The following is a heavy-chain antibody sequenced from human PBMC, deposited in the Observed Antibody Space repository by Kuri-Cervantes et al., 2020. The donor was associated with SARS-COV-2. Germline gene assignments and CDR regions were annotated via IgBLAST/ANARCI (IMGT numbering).Heavy chain of an antibody. CDR1: GFTFSSYG. D-gene: IGHD2-2*01. V-gene: IGHV3-30*02. CDR3: AKEVGEYCSSTSCSGYYGMDV. Sequence: GGSLRLSCAASGFTFSSYGMHWVRQAPGKGLEWVAFIRYDGSNKYYADSVKGRFTISRDNSKNTLYLQMNSLRAEDTAVYYCAKEVGEYCSSTSCSGYYGMDVWGQGTTVTVSS. CDR2: IRYDGSNK. J-gene: IGHJ6*02.